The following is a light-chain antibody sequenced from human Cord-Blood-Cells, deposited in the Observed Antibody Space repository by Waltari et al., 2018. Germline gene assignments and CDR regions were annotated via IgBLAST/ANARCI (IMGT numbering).Light chain of an antibody. J-gene: IGKJ2*03. CDR1: QSVSSSY. CDR3: QQYGSSPYS. V-gene: IGKV3-20*01. CDR2: GAS. Sequence: EIVLTQSPGTLSLSPGERATLSCRAIQSVSSSYLAWYQQKPGQAPRLLIYGASSRATGIPDRFSGSGSGTDFTLTISRREPEDCAVYYCQQYGSSPYSFGQGTKLEIK.